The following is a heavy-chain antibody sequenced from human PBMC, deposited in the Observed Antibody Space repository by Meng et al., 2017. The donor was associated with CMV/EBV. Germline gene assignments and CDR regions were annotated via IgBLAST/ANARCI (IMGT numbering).Heavy chain of an antibody. CDR3: VRDLVGNRDS. D-gene: IGHD1-14*01. Sequence: VPLVESGGGLVRPGGSLRLSCADSGFTFSDYWMHWVRQAPGEGPVWVSRIDTDGTVTSYAESVRGRFTISRDNSKNTLYLQMNDLRAGDSGVYYCVRDLVGNRDSWGHGTLVTVSS. CDR1: GFTFSDYW. V-gene: IGHV3-74*03. J-gene: IGHJ5*01. CDR2: IDTDGTVT.